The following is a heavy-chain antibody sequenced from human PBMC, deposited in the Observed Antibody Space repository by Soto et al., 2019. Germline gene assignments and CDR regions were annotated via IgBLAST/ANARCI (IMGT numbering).Heavy chain of an antibody. Sequence: QVQLVQSGAEVKKPGSSVKVSCKASGGTFSSYTISWVRQAPGQGLEWMGRIIPILGIANYAQKFQGRVTITADKSTSTAYMELSSLRSEDTAVYYCASSPVSGDAPENYWGQGTLVTVSS. V-gene: IGHV1-69*02. CDR1: GGTFSSYT. J-gene: IGHJ4*02. D-gene: IGHD5-12*01. CDR3: ASSPVSGDAPENY. CDR2: IIPILGIA.